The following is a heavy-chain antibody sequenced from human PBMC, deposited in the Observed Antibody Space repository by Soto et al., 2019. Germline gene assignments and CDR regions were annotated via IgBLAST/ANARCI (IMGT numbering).Heavy chain of an antibody. Sequence: SETLSLTCTVSGASISSTTYYWGWIRQPPGKGLEWIASMYYSGRTDYNPSLKGRVNISVDMSKNQFSLNLSSVTAADTAVYYCASSEFHWGQGTLVTVSS. CDR3: ASSEFH. CDR1: GASISSTTYY. D-gene: IGHD2-21*01. J-gene: IGHJ4*02. V-gene: IGHV4-39*01. CDR2: MYYSGRT.